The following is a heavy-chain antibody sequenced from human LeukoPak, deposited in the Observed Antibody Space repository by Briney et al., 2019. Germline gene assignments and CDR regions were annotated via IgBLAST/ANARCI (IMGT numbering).Heavy chain of an antibody. CDR3: ARAIAVTGYGFYFDY. J-gene: IGHJ4*02. Sequence: PGGSLRLPCAASGFTFSNFGMHWVRQAPGKGLEWVAVISYDGSNKYYADSVKGRFTISRDNSKNTLYLQMNSLRAEDTAVYYCARAIAVTGYGFYFDYWGQGTLVTVSS. V-gene: IGHV3-30*19. CDR1: GFTFSNFG. D-gene: IGHD1-20*01. CDR2: ISYDGSNK.